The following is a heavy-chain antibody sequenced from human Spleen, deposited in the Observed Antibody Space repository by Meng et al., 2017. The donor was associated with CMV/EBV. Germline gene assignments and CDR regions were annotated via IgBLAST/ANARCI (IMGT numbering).Heavy chain of an antibody. J-gene: IGHJ4*02. D-gene: IGHD3-3*01. Sequence: GGSLRLSCAASRFTITSYTMNWVRQAPGKGLEWVSYISSSSGTIYYADSVKGRFTISRDNAKNSLHLQMNSLRAEDTAVYYCARGVRYLEWLPHFFDYWGQGTLVTVSS. CDR2: ISSSSGTI. CDR1: RFTITSYT. V-gene: IGHV3-48*04. CDR3: ARGVRYLEWLPHFFDY.